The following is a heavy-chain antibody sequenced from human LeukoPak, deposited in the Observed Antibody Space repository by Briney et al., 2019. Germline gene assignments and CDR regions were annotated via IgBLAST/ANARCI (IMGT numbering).Heavy chain of an antibody. Sequence: GGSLRLSCAPSGFTFSNFAISWVPHAPRKGVECVSDISSVTYYADSVQGRFTISRDDSKSTLFLQMNSLRDEDTAVYYCAKAFFSGSGGNHKHFDSWGQGTLVTVSS. J-gene: IGHJ4*02. D-gene: IGHD3-10*01. V-gene: IGHV3-23*01. CDR1: GFTFSNFA. CDR3: AKAFFSGSGGNHKHFDS. CDR2: ISSVT.